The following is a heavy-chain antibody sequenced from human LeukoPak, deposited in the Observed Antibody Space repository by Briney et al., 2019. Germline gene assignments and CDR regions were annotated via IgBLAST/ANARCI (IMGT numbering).Heavy chain of an antibody. J-gene: IGHJ4*02. D-gene: IGHD3-22*01. CDR2: IKPSGGST. CDR1: VGTFISYA. CDR3: ARDGGSYYDSELFPW. Sequence: GSSVTVSFTSSVGTFISYAISWVRQAPGQGLEWMGIIKPSGGSTSYAQKVQGRVTMPRDTSTSTVYMEMSSLRSEDTAVYYCARDGGSYYDSELFPWWGQGTLVTVSS. V-gene: IGHV1-46*01.